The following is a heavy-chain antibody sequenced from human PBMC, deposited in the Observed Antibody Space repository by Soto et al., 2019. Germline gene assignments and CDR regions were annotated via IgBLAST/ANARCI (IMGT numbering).Heavy chain of an antibody. D-gene: IGHD4-17*01. V-gene: IGHV4-61*01. J-gene: IGHJ4*02. Sequence: SETLSLTCTVSGGSVSSGSYYWSWIRQPPGKGLEWIGYIYYSGSTNYNPSLKSRVTISVDTSKNQFSLKLSSVTAADTAVYYCASIDYGGNAEDYWGQGTLVTV. CDR2: IYYSGST. CDR1: GGSVSSGSYY. CDR3: ASIDYGGNAEDY.